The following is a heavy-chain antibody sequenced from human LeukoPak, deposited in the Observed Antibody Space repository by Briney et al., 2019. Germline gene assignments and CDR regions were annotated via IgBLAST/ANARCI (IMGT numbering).Heavy chain of an antibody. D-gene: IGHD3-22*01. V-gene: IGHV4-30-2*01. Sequence: SETLSLTCVASGGSISSGGYSWSWIRQPPGKALEWIGHIYHSGATYYNPSLKSRVTMSVDRSMNEFSLKLTPVTAAATAEYYCTSSNYFDSSTYRFDYWGQGTLVTVSS. CDR3: TSSNYFDSSTYRFDY. J-gene: IGHJ4*02. CDR2: IYHSGAT. CDR1: GGSISSGGYS.